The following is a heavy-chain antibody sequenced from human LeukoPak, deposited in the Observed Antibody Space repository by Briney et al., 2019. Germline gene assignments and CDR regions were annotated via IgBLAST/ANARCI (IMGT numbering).Heavy chain of an antibody. J-gene: IGHJ3*02. CDR1: GFTFSSYG. Sequence: GGSLRLSCAASGFTFSSYGMHWVRQAPGKGLEWVAVIWYDGSNKYYADSVKGRFTISRDNSKNTLYLQMNSLRAEDTAVYYCARDSGSSSLDIWGQGTMVTVSS. V-gene: IGHV3-33*01. CDR2: IWYDGSNK. D-gene: IGHD6-13*01. CDR3: ARDSGSSSLDI.